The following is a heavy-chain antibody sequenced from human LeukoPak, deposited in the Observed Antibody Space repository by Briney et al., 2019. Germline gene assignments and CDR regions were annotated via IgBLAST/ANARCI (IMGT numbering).Heavy chain of an antibody. CDR1: GGSVSSGSYY. V-gene: IGHV4-61*01. CDR3: ARAPRIAVAGTPLDY. CDR2: IYYSGTT. D-gene: IGHD6-19*01. Sequence: SETLSLTCTVSGGSVSSGSYYWSWIRQPPGKGLEWIGYIYYSGTTNYNPSLKSRVNISVDTSKNQFSLKLSSVTAADTAVYYCARAPRIAVAGTPLDYWGQGTLVTVSS. J-gene: IGHJ4*02.